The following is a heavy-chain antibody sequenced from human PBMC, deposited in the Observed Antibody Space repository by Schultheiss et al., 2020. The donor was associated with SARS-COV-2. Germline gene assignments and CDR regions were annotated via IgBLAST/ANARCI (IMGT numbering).Heavy chain of an antibody. Sequence: GGSLRLSCAASGFTFSSYGMHWVRQAPGKGLEWVAVIWYDGSNKYYADSVKGRFTISRDNSKNTLYLQMNSLRAEDTAVYYCARCTDYYYYGMDVWGQGTTVTGSS. CDR1: GFTFSSYG. CDR3: ARCTDYYYYGMDV. D-gene: IGHD1-1*01. V-gene: IGHV3-33*01. CDR2: IWYDGSNK. J-gene: IGHJ6*02.